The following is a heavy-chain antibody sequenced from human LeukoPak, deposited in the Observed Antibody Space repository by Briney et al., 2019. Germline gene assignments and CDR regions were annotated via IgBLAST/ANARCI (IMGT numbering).Heavy chain of an antibody. CDR2: IKQDGSEK. CDR1: GFTFSSYW. Sequence: GGSLRLSCAASGFTFSSYWMSWVRQAPGKGLEWVANIKQDGSEKYYVDSVKGRFTISRDNAKNSLYLQMNSLRAEDTAVYYCARAVEEGYFDWLTYYYYYYYMDVWGKGTTVTISS. V-gene: IGHV3-7*01. D-gene: IGHD3-9*01. CDR3: ARAVEEGYFDWLTYYYYYYYMDV. J-gene: IGHJ6*03.